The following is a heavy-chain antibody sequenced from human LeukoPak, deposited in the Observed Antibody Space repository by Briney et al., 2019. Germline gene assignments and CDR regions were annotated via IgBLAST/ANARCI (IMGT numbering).Heavy chain of an antibody. Sequence: PGGSLRLSCAASGFPFSNYGMHWVRQAPGKGLEWVAIICYDGSKTYYADSVKGRFTISRDNLSNTLYLQMNSLRAEDPALYFCARAPYTTGRSFYFDSWGQGTLVTVSS. D-gene: IGHD2-2*02. CDR3: ARAPYTTGRSFYFDS. CDR2: ICYDGSKT. CDR1: GFPFSNYG. V-gene: IGHV3-33*01. J-gene: IGHJ4*02.